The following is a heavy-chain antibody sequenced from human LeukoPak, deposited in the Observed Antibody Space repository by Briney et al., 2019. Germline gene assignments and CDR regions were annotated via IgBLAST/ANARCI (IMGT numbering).Heavy chain of an antibody. Sequence: GGSLRLSCAASGFSVRTTYMSWVRQAPGKGLEWVSVLYTGGGTDHADSVKGRFTISRDNSKNTLSLQMNSLRAEDTAVYYCAKDSARKSIVGSTTRGVNDYWGQGTLVTVSS. CDR2: LYTGGGT. J-gene: IGHJ4*02. D-gene: IGHD1-26*01. CDR1: GFSVRTTY. V-gene: IGHV3-53*05. CDR3: AKDSARKSIVGSTTRGVNDY.